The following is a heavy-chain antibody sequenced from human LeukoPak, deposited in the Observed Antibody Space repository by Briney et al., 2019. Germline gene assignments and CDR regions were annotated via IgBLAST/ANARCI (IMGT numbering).Heavy chain of an antibody. D-gene: IGHD4-17*01. V-gene: IGHV4-31*03. Sequence: SETLSLTCTVSGGSISSGGDYWSWIRQHPGKGLEWVGYIYYSGSTYYNPSLKSRVTISVDTSKNQFSLKLSSVTAADTAVYYCARDQGGTTVTDWYFDLWGRGTLVTVSS. CDR2: IYYSGST. CDR3: ARDQGGTTVTDWYFDL. J-gene: IGHJ2*01. CDR1: GGSISSGGDY.